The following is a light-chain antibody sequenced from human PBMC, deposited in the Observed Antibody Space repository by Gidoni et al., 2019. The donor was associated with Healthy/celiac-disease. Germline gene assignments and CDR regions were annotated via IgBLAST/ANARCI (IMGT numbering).Light chain of an antibody. CDR3: LLSYSGAHVV. CDR2: DTS. CDR1: TGAVTSGHY. Sequence: QAVVTQEPSLTVSPGGTGTLTCGSSTGAVTSGHYPYWFQQKPGQAPRTLIYDTSNKPPRTPARFSGSLLGGKAALTLSGAQPEDEAEYYCLLSYSGAHVVFGGGTKLTVL. V-gene: IGLV7-46*01. J-gene: IGLJ2*01.